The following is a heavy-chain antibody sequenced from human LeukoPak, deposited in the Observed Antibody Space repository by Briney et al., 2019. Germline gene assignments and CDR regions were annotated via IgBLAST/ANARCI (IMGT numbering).Heavy chain of an antibody. D-gene: IGHD2-15*01. CDR1: GYTFDGYY. Sequence: GASVKVSCKASGYTFDGYYIHWVRRAPGQGLEWLGWINPDKGDTSTAQEFRDRVIMTTDKSLATAYMEVINLSSDDTAVYFCTRSSWDCSSGSCYTNMNFDYWGQGTLVTVSS. J-gene: IGHJ4*02. CDR3: TRSSWDCSSGSCYTNMNFDY. V-gene: IGHV1-2*02. CDR2: INPDKGDT.